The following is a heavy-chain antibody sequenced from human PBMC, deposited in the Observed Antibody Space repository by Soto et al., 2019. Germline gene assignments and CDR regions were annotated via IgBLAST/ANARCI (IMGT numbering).Heavy chain of an antibody. CDR3: ARDNTWRDD. D-gene: IGHD3-16*01. V-gene: IGHV3-48*03. Sequence: GGSLRLSCAASGFVFSNYEMNWVRQAPGKGLEWISYISSSASTIYYADSVKGRFTISRDNAKNSLYLQMNSLRAEDTAVYYCARDNTWRDDWGQGTLVTVSS. CDR2: ISSSASTI. J-gene: IGHJ4*02. CDR1: GFVFSNYE.